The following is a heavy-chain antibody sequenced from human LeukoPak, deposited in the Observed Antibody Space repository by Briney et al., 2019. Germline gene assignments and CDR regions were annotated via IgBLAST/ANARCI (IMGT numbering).Heavy chain of an antibody. CDR1: GFTFSSYG. Sequence: PGGSLRLSCAASGFTFSSYGMHWVRQAPGKGLEWVAFIRYDGSNKYYADSVKGRFTISRDNAKNSLYLQMNSLRAEDTAVYYCARAYCSGGSCFRYYYYYYMDVWGKGTTVTVSS. CDR3: ARAYCSGGSCFRYYYYYYMDV. V-gene: IGHV3-30*02. J-gene: IGHJ6*03. CDR2: IRYDGSNK. D-gene: IGHD2-15*01.